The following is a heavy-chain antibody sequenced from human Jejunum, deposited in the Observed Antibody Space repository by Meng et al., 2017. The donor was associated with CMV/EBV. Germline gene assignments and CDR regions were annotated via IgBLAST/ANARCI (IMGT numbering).Heavy chain of an antibody. J-gene: IGHJ4*02. CDR1: FSTYV. Sequence: FSTYVMDWVRQAPGKGLEWVSGILYDASNKYCADSVKGRFTISRDNSKNTLYLQMDDLRAEDTAVYYCARGAYCRNNNCYPGYFDYWGQGTLVTVSS. V-gene: IGHV3-30*04. CDR2: ILYDASNK. CDR3: ARGAYCRNNNCYPGYFDY. D-gene: IGHD2-2*01.